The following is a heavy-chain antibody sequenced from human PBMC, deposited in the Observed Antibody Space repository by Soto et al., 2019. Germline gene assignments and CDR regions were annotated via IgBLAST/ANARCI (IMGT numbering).Heavy chain of an antibody. CDR1: GGSISSYY. CDR3: GRFFSGQLVNWFDP. CDR2: IYYSGST. Sequence: SETLSLTCTVSGGSISSYYWSWIRQPPGKGLEWIGYIYYSGSTNYNPSLKSRVTISVDTSKNQFSLKLSSVTAADTAVYYCGRFFSGQLVNWFDPRGQGTLVTGSA. J-gene: IGHJ5*01. V-gene: IGHV4-59*01. D-gene: IGHD6-13*01.